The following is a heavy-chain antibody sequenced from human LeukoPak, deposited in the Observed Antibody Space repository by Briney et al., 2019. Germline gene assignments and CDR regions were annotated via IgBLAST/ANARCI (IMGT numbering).Heavy chain of an antibody. J-gene: IGHJ4*01. Sequence: GGSLRLSCAASGFTVSSNYMSWVRQAPGKGLMWVSVIYSGGKTHYADSVKGRFTISRDNSKNTLYLQMNSLRAEDTAVYYCARGVANYYDSSGYQNWGQGTLVTVSS. CDR3: ARGVANYYDSSGYQN. V-gene: IGHV3-53*01. CDR1: GFTVSSNY. D-gene: IGHD3-22*01. CDR2: IYSGGKT.